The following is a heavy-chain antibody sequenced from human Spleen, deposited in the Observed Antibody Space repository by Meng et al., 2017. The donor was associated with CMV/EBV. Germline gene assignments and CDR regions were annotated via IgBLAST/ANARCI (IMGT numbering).Heavy chain of an antibody. CDR2: IHRDGSDT. V-gene: IGHV3-74*01. D-gene: IGHD3-3*01. CDR1: CSGCC. CDR3: TRVINFHDFWNGQIYYFDY. J-gene: IGHJ4*02. Sequence: CSGCCMHLVHHFPGKGLVWVSRIHRDGSDTTYADSVKGRFTISRDNAKNTLYLQMDSLRAEDTAVYYCTRVINFHDFWNGQIYYFDYWGQGTLVTVSS.